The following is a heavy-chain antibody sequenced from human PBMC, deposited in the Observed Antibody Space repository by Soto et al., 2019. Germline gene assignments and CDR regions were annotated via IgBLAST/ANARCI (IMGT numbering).Heavy chain of an antibody. Sequence: QVQLQESGPGLVKPSETLSLTCSVSGDSISSGGHSWNWIRQSPGKPLEWIGYIYDSGATYYNPAVTGRVSMSVDTSKNPFSLRLTSVTAADSAMYFCAREGGFWGTSRRTNPYYYDFWGRGILVTVSP. CDR3: AREGGFWGTSRRTNPYYYDF. J-gene: IGHJ4*02. CDR1: GDSISSGGHS. D-gene: IGHD3-16*01. V-gene: IGHV4-30-4*01. CDR2: IYDSGAT.